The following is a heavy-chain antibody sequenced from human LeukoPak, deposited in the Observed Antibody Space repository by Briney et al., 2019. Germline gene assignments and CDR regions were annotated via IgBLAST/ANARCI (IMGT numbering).Heavy chain of an antibody. J-gene: IGHJ3*02. Sequence: PSETLSLTCTVSGGSISSYCWSWIRQPPGKGLEWTGYIYYSGGTNYNPSLKSRVTISVDTSKNQFSLKLSSVTAADTAVYYCARAVAGTGWAFDIWGQGTMVTVSS. CDR3: ARAVAGTGWAFDI. CDR2: IYYSGGT. V-gene: IGHV4-59*01. CDR1: GGSISSYC. D-gene: IGHD6-19*01.